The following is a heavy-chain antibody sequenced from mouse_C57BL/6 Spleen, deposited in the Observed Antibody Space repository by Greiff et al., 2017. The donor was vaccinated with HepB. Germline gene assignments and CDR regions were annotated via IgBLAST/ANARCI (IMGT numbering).Heavy chain of an antibody. V-gene: IGHV1-82*01. D-gene: IGHD1-1*01. J-gene: IGHJ2*01. CDR1: GYAFSSSW. Sequence: VQLVESGPELVKPGASVKISCKASGYAFSSSWMNWVKQSPGKGLEWIGRIYPGDGDTNYNGKFKGKATLTADKSSSTAYMQLSSLTSEDSAVYFCASDYYGSSYVAYWGQGTTLTVSS. CDR2: IYPGDGDT. CDR3: ASDYYGSSYVAY.